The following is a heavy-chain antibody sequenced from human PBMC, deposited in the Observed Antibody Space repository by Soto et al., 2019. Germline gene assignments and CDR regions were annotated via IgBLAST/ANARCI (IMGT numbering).Heavy chain of an antibody. CDR1: GGTFSSYA. D-gene: IGHD6-13*01. V-gene: IGHV1-69*13. Sequence: GASVKVSCKASGGTFSSYAISWVRQAPGQGLEWMGGIIPIFGTANYAQKFQGRVTITADESTSTAYMELSSLRSEDTAVYYCARHQQLLFFGGAFDIWGQGTMVTVSS. J-gene: IGHJ3*02. CDR3: ARHQQLLFFGGAFDI. CDR2: IIPIFGTA.